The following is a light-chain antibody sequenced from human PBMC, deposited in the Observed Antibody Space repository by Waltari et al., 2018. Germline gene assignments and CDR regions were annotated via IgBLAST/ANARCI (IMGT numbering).Light chain of an antibody. J-gene: IGLJ2*01. CDR2: DKN. CDR1: SLRSYY. Sequence: SSELTQDPAVSVAMGQPVRITCQGDSLRSYYASWYQQRPGQAPILVMYDKNNRPSGVPDRFSGSSSDDAASLTITGAQAEDEGSYYCHSRDGSGVGGSFGGGTKLTVL. CDR3: HSRDGSGVGGS. V-gene: IGLV3-19*01.